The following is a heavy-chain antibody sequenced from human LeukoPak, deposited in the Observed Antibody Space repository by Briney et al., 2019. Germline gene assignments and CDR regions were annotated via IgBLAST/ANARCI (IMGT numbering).Heavy chain of an antibody. J-gene: IGHJ4*02. CDR2: IHDDGHVR. CDR1: GFTFSAYA. CDR3: ARGRGWVDH. D-gene: IGHD3-16*01. Sequence: PGGSLRLSCAASGFTFSAYAMNWFRQAPGKGLEWVANIHDDGHVRNYEDSVKGRFTISRDDARSSVYLQLRSLRAEDTALYFCARGRGWVDHWGQGTLVTVSS. V-gene: IGHV3-7*01.